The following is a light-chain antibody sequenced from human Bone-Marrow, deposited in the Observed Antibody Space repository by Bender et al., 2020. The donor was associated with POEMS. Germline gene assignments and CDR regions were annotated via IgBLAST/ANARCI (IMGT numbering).Light chain of an antibody. CDR1: DSNFGGNN. Sequence: QSVLTQPPSASGTPGQSVIISCSGTDSNFGGNNVNWYQHLPVTAPRLVVYSNYQRPSGVPARFSGSKSGNTASLTISGLQTEDEADYYCASFTTNNTYVFGNGTKVTVL. CDR2: SNY. CDR3: ASFTTNNTYV. V-gene: IGLV1-44*01. J-gene: IGLJ1*01.